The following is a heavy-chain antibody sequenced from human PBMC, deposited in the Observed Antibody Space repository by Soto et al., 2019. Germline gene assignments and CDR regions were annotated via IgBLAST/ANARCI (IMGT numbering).Heavy chain of an antibody. CDR2: IYHSGST. CDR1: GGSISSGGYS. D-gene: IGHD3-16*02. V-gene: IGHV4-30-2*01. J-gene: IGHJ3*02. CDR3: ARAIEYDYVWGSYRRGDAFDI. Sequence: SETLSLTCAVSGGSISSGGYSWSWIRQPPGKGLEWIGYIYHSGSTYYNPSLKSRVTISVDRSKNQFSLKLSSVTAADTAVYYCARAIEYDYVWGSYRRGDAFDIWGQGTMVT.